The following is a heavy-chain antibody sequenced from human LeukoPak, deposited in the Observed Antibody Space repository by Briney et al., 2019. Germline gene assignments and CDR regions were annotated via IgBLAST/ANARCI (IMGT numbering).Heavy chain of an antibody. V-gene: IGHV4-39*07. Sequence: SETLSLTCTVSGGSISSSSYYWGWIRQPPGKGLEWIGSIYYSGSTYYNPSLKSRVTISVDTSKNQFSLKLSSVTAADTAVYYCARDRLPGLDYYYYGMDVWGQGTTVTVSS. CDR2: IYYSGST. J-gene: IGHJ6*02. CDR1: GGSISSSSYY. CDR3: ARDRLPGLDYYYYGMDV. D-gene: IGHD3/OR15-3a*01.